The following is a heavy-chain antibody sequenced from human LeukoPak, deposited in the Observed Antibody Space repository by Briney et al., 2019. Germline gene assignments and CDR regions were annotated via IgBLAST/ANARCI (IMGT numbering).Heavy chain of an antibody. V-gene: IGHV3-23*01. J-gene: IGHJ4*02. D-gene: IGHD3-22*01. CDR1: GCTFSSYA. CDR3: AKRSVYDSSGYSPFGY. CDR2: ISGSGGST. Sequence: GGSLGLSCAASGCTFSSYAMSWVRQAPGKGLEWVSAISGSGGSTYYADSVKGRFTISRDSSKNTLYLQMNSPRAEDTAVYYCAKRSVYDSSGYSPFGYWGQGTLVTVSS.